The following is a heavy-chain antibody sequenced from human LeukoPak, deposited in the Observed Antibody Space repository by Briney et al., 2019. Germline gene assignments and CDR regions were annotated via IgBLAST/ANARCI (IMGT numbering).Heavy chain of an antibody. CDR3: ARDHDWAFDL. V-gene: IGHV3-48*02. J-gene: IGHJ4*02. CDR1: GFPFGSYV. CDR2: INHNAEMI. Sequence: SGGPLRLSCEGSGFPFGSYVMSWVRQAPGKGLEWIAYINHNAEMIFYPDFVKGRFTISRDNPKKSLYLQMNALRYEDTAIYYCARDHDWAFDLWGQGTLVTVSS. D-gene: IGHD3-9*01.